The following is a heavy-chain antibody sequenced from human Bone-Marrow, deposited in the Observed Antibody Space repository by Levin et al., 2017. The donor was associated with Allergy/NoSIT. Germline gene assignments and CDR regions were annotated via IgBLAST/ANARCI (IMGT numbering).Heavy chain of an antibody. V-gene: IGHV3-23*01. CDR1: GFTFSNYA. J-gene: IGHJ4*02. CDR3: AKMSVRCSGGRCYSGDLDY. CDR2: ISASGDNT. Sequence: SCAASGFTFSNYAMSWVRQAPGRGLEWVSSISASGDNTYYADSVRGQFTISRDNSKNTLLLQLSSLRAEDTALYYCAKMSVRCSGGRCYSGDLDYWGQGTLVSVSS. D-gene: IGHD2-15*01.